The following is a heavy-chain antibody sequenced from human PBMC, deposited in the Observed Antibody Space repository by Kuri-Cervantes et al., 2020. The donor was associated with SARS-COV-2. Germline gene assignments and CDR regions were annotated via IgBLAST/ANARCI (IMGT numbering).Heavy chain of an antibody. CDR3: ARARRYCSSASCYLYGMDV. CDR2: ITDDGSST. CDR1: GFTFGSYW. J-gene: IGHJ6*02. Sequence: GGSLRLSCAASGFTFGSYWMHWVRQAPGKGLVWVSRITDDGSSTNYADSVKGRFTISRDNAKNTLYLQMNCLRAEDTAVYYCARARRYCSSASCYLYGMDVWGQGTTVTVSS. V-gene: IGHV3-74*01. D-gene: IGHD2-2*01.